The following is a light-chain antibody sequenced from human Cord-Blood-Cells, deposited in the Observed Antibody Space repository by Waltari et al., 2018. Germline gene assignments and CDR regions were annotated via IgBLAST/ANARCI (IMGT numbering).Light chain of an antibody. CDR1: SSDGGGYNY. Sequence: QPALTQPASVAGSAGQPITISCPVTSSDGGGYNYVACYQQHPGKAPKLMIYEVSNRPSGVSNRFSGSKSGNTASLTISGLQAEDEADYYCSSYTSSSTLYVFGTGTKVTVL. CDR2: EVS. CDR3: SSYTSSSTLYV. J-gene: IGLJ1*01. V-gene: IGLV2-14*01.